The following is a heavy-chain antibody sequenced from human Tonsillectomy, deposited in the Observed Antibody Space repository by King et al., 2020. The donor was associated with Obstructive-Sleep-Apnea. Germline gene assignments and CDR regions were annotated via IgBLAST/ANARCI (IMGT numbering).Heavy chain of an antibody. CDR2: ISWDGSST. CDR1: GFSFDDYA. CDR3: AKDITVSDILPGYYYYGMDV. Sequence: VQLVESGGVVVQPGGSLRLSCAASGFSFDDYAMHWVRQAPGKGLEWVSVISWDGSSTYYADSVKGRFTISRDNSKNSLYLQMNSLRVEDTALYYCAKDITVSDILPGYYYYGMDVWGQGTTVIVSS. D-gene: IGHD3-9*01. V-gene: IGHV3-43D*03. J-gene: IGHJ6*02.